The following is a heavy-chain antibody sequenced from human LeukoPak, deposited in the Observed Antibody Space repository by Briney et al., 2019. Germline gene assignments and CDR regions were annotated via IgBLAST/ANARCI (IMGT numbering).Heavy chain of an antibody. CDR3: ARDATQYLRYGYFDY. CDR1: GFIFSSYS. V-gene: IGHV3-21*01. CDR2: INQISSHI. Sequence: GGSLRLSCAASGFIFSSYSMNWVRQAPGKGLEWVSSINQISSHIYYAESVRGRFSISRDNAKNSVYLQMNSLRAEDTAIYYCARDATQYLRYGYFDYWGPGILVTVSS. D-gene: IGHD3-9*01. J-gene: IGHJ4*02.